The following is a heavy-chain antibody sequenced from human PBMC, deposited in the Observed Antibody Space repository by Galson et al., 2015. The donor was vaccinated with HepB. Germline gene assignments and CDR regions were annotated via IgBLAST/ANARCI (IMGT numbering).Heavy chain of an antibody. J-gene: IGHJ4*02. CDR1: GFTFSSYS. CDR2: ISSSSSTI. Sequence: SLRLSCAASGFTFSSYSMNWVRQAPGKGLEWVSYISSSSSTIYYADSVKGRFTISRDNAKNSLYLQMNSLRAEDTAVYYCARDGGYSYGPGLHYWGQGTLVTVSS. V-gene: IGHV3-48*01. D-gene: IGHD5-18*01. CDR3: ARDGGYSYGPGLHY.